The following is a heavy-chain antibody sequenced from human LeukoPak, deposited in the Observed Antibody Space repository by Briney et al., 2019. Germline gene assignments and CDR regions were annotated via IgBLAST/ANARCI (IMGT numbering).Heavy chain of an antibody. CDR2: MNPNSGNT. J-gene: IGHJ6*02. CDR3: ARAMPFYCSSTSCYYGMDV. Sequence: ASVKVSCKASGYTFTGYYMHWVRQAPGQGLEWMGWMNPNSGNTGYAQKFQGRVTMTRNTSISTAYMELSSLRSEDTAVYYCARAMPFYCSSTSCYYGMDVWGQGTTVTVSS. CDR1: GYTFTGYY. D-gene: IGHD2-2*01. V-gene: IGHV1-8*02.